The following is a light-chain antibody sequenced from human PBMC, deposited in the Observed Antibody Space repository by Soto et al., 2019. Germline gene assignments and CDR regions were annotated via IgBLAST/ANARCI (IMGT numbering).Light chain of an antibody. Sequence: EIVLTQSPATLSLSPGERATLXXRASQSVSRYLAWYQQKPGQAPRLXXYDASNRATGIPARFSGSGSGTDFTLTISSLEPEDFAVYYCQQRSNWPPITFGQGTRLEIK. V-gene: IGKV3-11*01. CDR3: QQRSNWPPIT. CDR2: DAS. J-gene: IGKJ5*01. CDR1: QSVSRY.